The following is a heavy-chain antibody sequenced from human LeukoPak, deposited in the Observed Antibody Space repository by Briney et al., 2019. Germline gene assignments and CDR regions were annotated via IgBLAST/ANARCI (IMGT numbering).Heavy chain of an antibody. CDR2: MYYSGST. Sequence: PSETLPLTCTVSGGSISSGDYYWSWIRQPPGKGLEWIAYMYYSGSTYYNPSLKSRVTMSADTSKNQLSLKLSSVTAADTAVYYCARPYYYDIRIDPWGQGILVTVSS. CDR3: ARPYYYDIRIDP. CDR1: GGSISSGDYY. D-gene: IGHD3-22*01. V-gene: IGHV4-30-4*01. J-gene: IGHJ5*02.